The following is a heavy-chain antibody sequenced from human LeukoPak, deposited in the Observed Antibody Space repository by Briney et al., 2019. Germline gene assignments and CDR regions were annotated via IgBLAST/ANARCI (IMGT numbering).Heavy chain of an antibody. Sequence: ASVKVSCKASGGTFSCYAISWVRQAPGQGLEWMGGIIPIFGTANYAQKFQGRVTITTDESTSTAYMELSSLRSEDTAVYYCAVPAAIDYYYYYYMDVWGKGTTVTVSS. CDR1: GGTFSCYA. J-gene: IGHJ6*03. CDR3: AVPAAIDYYYYYYMDV. CDR2: IIPIFGTA. D-gene: IGHD2-2*01. V-gene: IGHV1-69*05.